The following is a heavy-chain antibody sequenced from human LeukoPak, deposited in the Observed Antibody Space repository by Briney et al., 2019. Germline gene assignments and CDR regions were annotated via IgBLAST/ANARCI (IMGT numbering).Heavy chain of an antibody. CDR2: IYYSGST. CDR3: ARDVGLGEKHSSGWLPGY. Sequence: PSETLSLTCTVSGGSISSYYWSWIRQPPGKGLEWIGYIYYSGSTNYNPSLKSRVTISVDTSKNQFSLKLSSVTAADTAVYYCARDVGLGEKHSSGWLPGYWGQGTLVTVSS. CDR1: GGSISSYY. V-gene: IGHV4-59*01. J-gene: IGHJ4*02. D-gene: IGHD6-19*01.